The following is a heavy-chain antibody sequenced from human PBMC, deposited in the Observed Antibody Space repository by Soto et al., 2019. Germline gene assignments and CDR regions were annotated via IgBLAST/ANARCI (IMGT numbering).Heavy chain of an antibody. V-gene: IGHV3-48*04. J-gene: IGHJ2*01. CDR3: ARSEESIWYFDL. CDR2: ISSRSSTI. Sequence: QLVEYGGGLVQPGGSLRLSCRASGFSFSSYAMTWVRQAPGKGLEWVAYISSRSSTIYYADSVKGRFTTTRDNAENSLYLEMNSLRGEDTAVYSCARSEESIWYFDLWGRGTLVTVSS. D-gene: IGHD6-6*01. CDR1: GFSFSSYA.